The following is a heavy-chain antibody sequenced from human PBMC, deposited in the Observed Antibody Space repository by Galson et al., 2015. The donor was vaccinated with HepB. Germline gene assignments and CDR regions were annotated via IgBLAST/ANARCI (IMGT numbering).Heavy chain of an antibody. D-gene: IGHD2-2*01. V-gene: IGHV3-23*01. J-gene: IGHJ4*02. CDR3: AKDRGWGDCSSTSCYGPLGY. CDR1: GFTFSSYA. CDR2: ISGSGGST. Sequence: SLRLSCAASGFTFSSYAMSWVRQAPGKGLEWVSAISGSGGSTYYAASVKGRFTISRDNSKNTLYLQMNSLRAEDTAVYYCAKDRGWGDCSSTSCYGPLGYWGQGTLVTVSS.